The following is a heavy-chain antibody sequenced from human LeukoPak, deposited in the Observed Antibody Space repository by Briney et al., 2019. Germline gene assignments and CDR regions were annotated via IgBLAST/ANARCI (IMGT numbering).Heavy chain of an antibody. CDR1: GYQFTAHF. Sequence: GASVKVSSKTSGYQFTAHFMHWVRHAPRQGLEWMSWMIPYNGVKKYAQVFQGRVTVTRDKSISTAYIELRRLTCDETASYYCTGSSDTQAAAAAGFVLWGEGTLGTMSS. V-gene: IGHV1-2*02. CDR2: MIPYNGVK. CDR3: TGSSDTQAAAAAGFVL. D-gene: IGHD6-13*01. J-gene: IGHJ4*02.